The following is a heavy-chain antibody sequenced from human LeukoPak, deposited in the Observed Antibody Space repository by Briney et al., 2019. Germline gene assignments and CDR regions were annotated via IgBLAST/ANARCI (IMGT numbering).Heavy chain of an antibody. Sequence: GGSLRLSCAASGFTFSSYGMHWVRQAPGKGLEWVAFIRYDGSNKYYADSVKGRFTISRDNSKNTLYLQMNSLRAEDTAVYYCARGSYFDWLSPTFDYWAREPWSPSPQ. J-gene: IGHJ4*02. CDR3: ARGSYFDWLSPTFDY. D-gene: IGHD3-9*01. CDR1: GFTFSSYG. V-gene: IGHV3-30*02. CDR2: IRYDGSNK.